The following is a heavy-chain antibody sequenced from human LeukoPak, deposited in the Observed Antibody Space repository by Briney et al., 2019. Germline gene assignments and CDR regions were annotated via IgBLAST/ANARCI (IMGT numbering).Heavy chain of an antibody. V-gene: IGHV1-69*01. CDR3: AVEGVTIFGVPPRLFDI. Sequence: SVKVSCKASGGTFISYAISWVRQAPGQGLEWMGGIIPIFGTANYAQKFQGRVTITADESTSTAYMELSSLRSEDTAVYYCAVEGVTIFGVPPRLFDIWGQGTMVTVSS. CDR1: GGTFISYA. CDR2: IIPIFGTA. D-gene: IGHD3-3*01. J-gene: IGHJ3*02.